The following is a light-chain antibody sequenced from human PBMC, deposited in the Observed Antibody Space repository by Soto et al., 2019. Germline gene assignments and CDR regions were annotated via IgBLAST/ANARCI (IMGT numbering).Light chain of an antibody. CDR1: SSNLGDNA. J-gene: IGLJ1*01. CDR2: SYD. V-gene: IGLV1-44*01. Sequence: QSALTQPPSASGTPGQRVTISCSTSSSNLGDNAVNWYQHVPGTAPKLLIYSYDQRPSGVPDRFSGSKSGTSASLAISGLQSEDEADYYCEAWDASLDGYVFGTGTKVTDL. CDR3: EAWDASLDGYV.